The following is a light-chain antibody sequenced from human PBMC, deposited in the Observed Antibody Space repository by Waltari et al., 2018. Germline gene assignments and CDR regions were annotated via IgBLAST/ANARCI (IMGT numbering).Light chain of an antibody. CDR1: SVHSTTI. CDR3: QTGGHGTWV. CDR2: VNRDGSH. Sequence: QLLLTQSPSASASLEPSVPHTCPLTSVHSTTILAWPQQQPEKGPRYLMNVNRDGSHNKGVGIPDRFSGSSSGAERYLTISSLQSEDEADYYCQTGGHGTWVFGGGTRLTVL. V-gene: IGLV4-69*01. J-gene: IGLJ2*01.